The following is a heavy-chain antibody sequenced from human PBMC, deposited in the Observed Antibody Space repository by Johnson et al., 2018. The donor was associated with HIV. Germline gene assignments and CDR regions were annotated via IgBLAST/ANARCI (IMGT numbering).Heavy chain of an antibody. Sequence: QVQLVESGGGLIQPGGSLRLSCAASGFTVSSNYMSWVRQAPGKGLEWVAVISYDGSNKYYADSVKGRFTISRDNSKNTLYLQMNSLRAEDTAVYYCAKDSQITAVPNDAFDVWGQGTMVTVSS. D-gene: IGHD6-13*01. CDR2: ISYDGSNK. CDR1: GFTVSSNY. J-gene: IGHJ3*01. CDR3: AKDSQITAVPNDAFDV. V-gene: IGHV3-30*18.